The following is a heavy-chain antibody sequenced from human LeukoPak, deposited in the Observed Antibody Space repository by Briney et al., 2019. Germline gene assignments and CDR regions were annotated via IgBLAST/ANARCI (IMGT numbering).Heavy chain of an antibody. CDR3: ARGSCSGGSCPYDF. Sequence: GGSLRLSCAASGFSFSNHGMNWVRQAPGKGLEWVAVVTYDGNHKNYADSVKGRFTISRDNSKNTLYLQMNSRRAEDTAVFYCARGSCSGGSCPYDFWGQGTLVTVSS. J-gene: IGHJ4*02. CDR2: VTYDGNHK. V-gene: IGHV3-33*05. D-gene: IGHD2-15*01. CDR1: GFSFSNHG.